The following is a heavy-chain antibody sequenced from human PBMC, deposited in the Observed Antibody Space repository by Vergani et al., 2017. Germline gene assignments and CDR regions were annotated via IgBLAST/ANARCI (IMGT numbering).Heavy chain of an antibody. J-gene: IGHJ6*03. CDR2: IIPIFGTA. D-gene: IGHD4-17*01. CDR3: ARAGANYGDYPPYYYYYMDV. V-gene: IGHV1-69*01. Sequence: QVQLVQSGAAVKKPGSSVKVSCKASGGTFSSYAISWVRQAPGQGLEWMGGIIPIFGTANYAQKFQGRVTITADESTSTAYVELSSLRSEDTAVYYCARAGANYGDYPPYYYYYMDVWGKETTVTVSS. CDR1: GGTFSSYA.